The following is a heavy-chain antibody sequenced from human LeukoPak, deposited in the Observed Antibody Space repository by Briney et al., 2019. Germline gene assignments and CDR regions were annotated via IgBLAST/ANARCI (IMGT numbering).Heavy chain of an antibody. V-gene: IGHV5-51*01. Sequence: GESLRISCKGSGYSFTSYWIGWVRQMPGKGLEWMGIIYPGDSDTRYSPSFQGQVTISADKSISTAYLQWSSLKASDTAMYYCAASENWNGPPLDYWGQGTLVTVSS. CDR2: IYPGDSDT. J-gene: IGHJ4*02. D-gene: IGHD1-1*01. CDR1: GYSFTSYW. CDR3: AASENWNGPPLDY.